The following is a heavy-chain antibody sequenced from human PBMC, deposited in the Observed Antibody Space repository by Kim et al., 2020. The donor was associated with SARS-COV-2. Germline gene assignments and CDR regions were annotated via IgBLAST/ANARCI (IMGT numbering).Heavy chain of an antibody. V-gene: IGHV4-59*08. CDR3: ARHGNYDSSCRKLHYFDY. CDR1: GGSISSYY. J-gene: IGHJ4*01. D-gene: IGHD3-22*01. Sequence: SETLSLTCTVSGGSISSYYWSWIRQPPGKGLEWIGYIYYSGSTNYNPSLKSRVTISVDTSKNQFSLKLSSVTAADTAVYYCARHGNYDSSCRKLHYFDY. CDR2: IYYSGST.